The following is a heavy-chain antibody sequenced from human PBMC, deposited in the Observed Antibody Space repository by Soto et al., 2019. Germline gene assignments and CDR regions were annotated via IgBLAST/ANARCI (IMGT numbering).Heavy chain of an antibody. V-gene: IGHV4-39*01. CDR3: ARHYDYVLDY. CDR1: GGSISSSSYY. D-gene: IGHD3-16*01. J-gene: IGHJ4*02. CDR2: IYYSGST. Sequence: SETLSLTCTVSGGSISSSSYYWGWIRQPPGKGLEWIGSIYYSGSTYYNPSLKSRVAISVDTSKNQFSLKLSSVTAADTAVYYCARHYDYVLDYWGQGTLVTVSS.